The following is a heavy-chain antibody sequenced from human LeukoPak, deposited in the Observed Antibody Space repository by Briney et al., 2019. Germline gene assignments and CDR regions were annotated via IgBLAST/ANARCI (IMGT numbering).Heavy chain of an antibody. V-gene: IGHV3-21*01. CDR2: ISSSSSYI. D-gene: IGHD5-24*01. CDR1: GFTFSTYS. J-gene: IGHJ4*02. Sequence: GGSLRLSCAASGFTFSTYSTNWIRQAPGKGLEWVSSISSSSSYIYYADSVKGRFTISRDNAKNSLYLQMNSLRAEDTAVYYCARWSGMATVTSDYWGQGTLVTVSS. CDR3: ARWSGMATVTSDY.